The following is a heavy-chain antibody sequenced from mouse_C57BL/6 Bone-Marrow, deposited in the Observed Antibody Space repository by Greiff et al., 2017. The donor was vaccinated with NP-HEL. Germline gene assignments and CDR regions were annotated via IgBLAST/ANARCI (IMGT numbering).Heavy chain of an antibody. CDR2: ISSGSSTI. Sequence: VQLVESGGGLVKPGGSLKLSCAASGFTFSDYGMHWVRQAPEKGLEWVAYISSGSSTIYYADTVKGRFTISRDNAKNTLFLQMTSLRSEDTAMYYCARNYYGNAMDYWGQGTSVTVSS. D-gene: IGHD2-1*01. V-gene: IGHV5-17*01. CDR1: GFTFSDYG. CDR3: ARNYYGNAMDY. J-gene: IGHJ4*01.